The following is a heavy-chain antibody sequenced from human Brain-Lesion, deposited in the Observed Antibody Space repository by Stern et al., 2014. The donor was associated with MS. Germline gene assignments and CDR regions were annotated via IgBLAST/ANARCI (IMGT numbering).Heavy chain of an antibody. D-gene: IGHD3-16*01. CDR1: GFSLSSYW. J-gene: IGHJ6*02. V-gene: IGHV3-7*01. CDR3: ARDCGSCSCCQTQDYYGVDV. Sequence: PLVESGGGLVQPGGSLRLSCAGSGFSLSSYWMSWVRQAPGKGPELVATIKQDGSERYYVDSVKGTFTLSRDNSKHPSFLQMNSLRADDASVFYCARDCGSCSCCQTQDYYGVDVWGQGTTVIVSS. CDR2: IKQDGSER.